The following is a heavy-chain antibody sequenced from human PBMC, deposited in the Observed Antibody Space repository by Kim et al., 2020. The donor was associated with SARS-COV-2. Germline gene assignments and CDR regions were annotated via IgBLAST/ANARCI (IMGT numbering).Heavy chain of an antibody. CDR3: ARDFRYCSSTSCYQYYY. CDR2: ISYDGSNK. J-gene: IGHJ6*01. D-gene: IGHD2-2*01. Sequence: GGSLRLSCAASGFTFSSYAMHWVRQAPGKGLEWVAVISYDGSNKYYADSVKGRFTISRDNSKNTLYLQMNSLRAEDTAVYYCARDFRYCSSTSCYQYYY. CDR1: GFTFSSYA. V-gene: IGHV3-30*04.